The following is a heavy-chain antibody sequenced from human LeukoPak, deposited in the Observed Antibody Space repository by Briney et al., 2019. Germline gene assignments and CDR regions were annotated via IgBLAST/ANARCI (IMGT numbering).Heavy chain of an antibody. D-gene: IGHD2-2*01. Sequence: ASVKVSCKASGFTFTSSAVQWVRQARGQRFEWIGWIVVGSGNTNYAQKFQERVTITRDMSTSTAYMELSSLRSEDTAVYYCAASSHYCSSTSCRHDYWGQGTLVTVSS. CDR2: IVVGSGNT. J-gene: IGHJ4*02. CDR3: AASSHYCSSTSCRHDY. V-gene: IGHV1-58*01. CDR1: GFTFTSSA.